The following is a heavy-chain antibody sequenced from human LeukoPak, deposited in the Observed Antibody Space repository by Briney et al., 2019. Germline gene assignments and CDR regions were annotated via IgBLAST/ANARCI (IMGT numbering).Heavy chain of an antibody. J-gene: IGHJ4*02. D-gene: IGHD6-13*01. CDR1: GGSISSSSYY. V-gene: IGHV4-39*07. CDR2: MYYSGST. Sequence: TPSETLSLTCTVSGGSISSSSYYWGWIRQPPGKGPEWIVSMYYSGSTFYNPSLKSRVTMSVDTSKNQFSLKLSSVTAADTAVYYCARDRPGGSSLDYWGQGTLVTVSS. CDR3: ARDRPGGSSLDY.